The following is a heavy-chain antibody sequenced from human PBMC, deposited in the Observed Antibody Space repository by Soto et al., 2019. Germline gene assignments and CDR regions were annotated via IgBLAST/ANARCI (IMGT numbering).Heavy chain of an antibody. J-gene: IGHJ4*02. CDR1: GDSLSSRSYY. CDR3: ASVTSSGYYSRY. D-gene: IGHD3-22*01. V-gene: IGHV4-39*01. CDR2: IYYSGST. Sequence: SETLSLTCTVSGDSLSSRSYYWGWIRQPPGKGLEWIGSIYYSGSTYYNPSLKSRVTISVDTSKNQFSLKLSSVTAADTAVYYCASVTSSGYYSRYWGQGTLVTVSS.